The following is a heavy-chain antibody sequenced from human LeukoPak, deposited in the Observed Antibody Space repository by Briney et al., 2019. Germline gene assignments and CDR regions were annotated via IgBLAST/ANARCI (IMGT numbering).Heavy chain of an antibody. CDR2: INHSGST. D-gene: IGHD3-22*01. V-gene: IGHV4-34*01. J-gene: IGHJ3*02. CDR3: ARQSITMIVVDDAFDI. CDR1: GGSFSGYY. Sequence: SETLSLTCAVYGGSFSGYYWSWIRQPPGKGLEWIGEINHSGSTNYNPSFKSRVTISVDTSKNQFSLKLSSVTAADTAVYYCARQSITMIVVDDAFDIWGQGTMVTVSS.